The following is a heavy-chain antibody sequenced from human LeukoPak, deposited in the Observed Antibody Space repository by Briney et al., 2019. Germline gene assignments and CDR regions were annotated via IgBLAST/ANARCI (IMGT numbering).Heavy chain of an antibody. CDR3: ARLSLAVAGTKAFDI. CDR1: GGSISSSNW. CDR2: IYHSGST. V-gene: IGHV4-4*02. J-gene: IGHJ3*02. Sequence: SETLSLTCAVSGGSISSSNWWSWVRQPPGKGLEWIGEIYHSGSTNYNPSLKSRVTISVDTSKNQFSLKLSSVTAADTAVYYCARLSLAVAGTKAFDIWGQGTMVTVSS. D-gene: IGHD6-19*01.